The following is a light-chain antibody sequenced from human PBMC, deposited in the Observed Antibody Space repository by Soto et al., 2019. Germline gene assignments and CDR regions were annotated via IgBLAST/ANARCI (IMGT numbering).Light chain of an antibody. CDR3: QQYGNLPRT. J-gene: IGKJ1*01. Sequence: TVSASVGKRVTIKCRASQRIANYLAWYQQRPGQAPRLLIHGASSRATGIPDRFSGSGSGTEFTLTIGRLEPEDFAVYYCQQYGNLPRTFGLGTKVDI. V-gene: IGKV3-20*01. CDR1: QRIANY. CDR2: GAS.